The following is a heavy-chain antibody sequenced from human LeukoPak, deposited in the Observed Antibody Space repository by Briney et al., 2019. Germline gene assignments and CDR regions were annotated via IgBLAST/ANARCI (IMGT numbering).Heavy chain of an antibody. D-gene: IGHD5-18*01. Sequence: PSETLSLTCTVSGGSISSYYWSWIRQPPGKGLEWIGYIYYSGSTNYNPSLKSRVTISVDKSKNQFSLKLSSVTAADTAVYYCARDPATAMVGGSGYWGQGTLVTVSS. CDR3: ARDPATAMVGGSGY. CDR1: GGSISSYY. J-gene: IGHJ4*02. V-gene: IGHV4-59*12. CDR2: IYYSGST.